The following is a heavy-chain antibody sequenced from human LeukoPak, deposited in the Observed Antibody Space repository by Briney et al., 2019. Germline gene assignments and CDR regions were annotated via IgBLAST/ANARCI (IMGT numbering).Heavy chain of an antibody. V-gene: IGHV1-46*01. CDR1: GYTFTSCY. CDR3: AREMATITGIFDY. CDR2: INPSGGST. J-gene: IGHJ4*02. D-gene: IGHD5-24*01. Sequence: GASAKVSCKASGYTFTSCYMHWVRQAPGQGLEWMGIINPSGGSTSYAQKFQGRVTMTRDMSTSTVYMELSSLRSEDTAVYYCAREMATITGIFDYWGQGTLVTVSS.